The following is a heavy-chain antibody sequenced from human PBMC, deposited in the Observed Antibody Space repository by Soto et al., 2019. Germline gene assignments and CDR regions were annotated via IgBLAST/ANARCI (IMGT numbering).Heavy chain of an antibody. CDR2: IYYSGRT. V-gene: IGHV4-59*12. CDR3: ARVYDFWSGYGPFDY. D-gene: IGHD3-3*01. J-gene: IGHJ4*02. CDR1: GGSIRDYQ. Sequence: PSETLSLTCSISGGSIRDYQWSWIRQPPGKGLEWIGYIYYSGRTNYNPSLKSRVTMSLDMSKKQFYLNLRSVTAADTAVYYCARVYDFWSGYGPFDYWGQGTLVTVSS.